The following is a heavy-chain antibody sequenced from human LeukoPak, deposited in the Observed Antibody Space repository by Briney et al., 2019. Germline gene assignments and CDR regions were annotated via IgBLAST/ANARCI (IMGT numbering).Heavy chain of an antibody. CDR2: IISSSTYT. D-gene: IGHD2-8*02. CDR1: GFTFSTYN. Sequence: PGGSLRLSCAASGFTFSTYNMNWVRQAPGKGLEWVSSIISSSTYTYYADSVKGRFTISRDNAKNSLYLQMNSLRAEDSAVYYCARDRTTGRYYNYGMDVWGQGTTVTVSS. J-gene: IGHJ6*02. V-gene: IGHV3-21*01. CDR3: ARDRTTGRYYNYGMDV.